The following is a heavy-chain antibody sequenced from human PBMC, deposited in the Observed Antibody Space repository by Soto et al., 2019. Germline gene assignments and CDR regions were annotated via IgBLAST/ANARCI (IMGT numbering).Heavy chain of an antibody. CDR2: IPHDGSAK. Sequence: QVQLVEFGGGVVQPGRSLRLSCAAFGFTFSTYGMQWVRQAPGKGLEWVAGIPHDGSAKYYADSVKGRFTISRDNSKNTLYLQMNSLRAEDTAVYYCAGVQYFGDYWGPGTRVTVSS. V-gene: IGHV3-30*03. CDR3: AGVQYFGDY. CDR1: GFTFSTYG. D-gene: IGHD2-2*01. J-gene: IGHJ4*01.